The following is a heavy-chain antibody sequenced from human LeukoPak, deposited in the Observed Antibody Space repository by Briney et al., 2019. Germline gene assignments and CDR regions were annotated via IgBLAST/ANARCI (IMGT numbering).Heavy chain of an antibody. CDR2: IWYDGSHI. CDR3: ATENGDYTFDY. D-gene: IGHD4-17*01. CDR1: GFSFSTHG. Sequence: GGSLRLSCVASGFSFSTHGMHWVRQAPGKGLDWVAIIWYDGSHINYADSVKGRFTISRDNSKNTLYLQMNSLRAEDTALNYCATENGDYTFDYWGQRTLVTVSS. V-gene: IGHV3-33*01. J-gene: IGHJ4*02.